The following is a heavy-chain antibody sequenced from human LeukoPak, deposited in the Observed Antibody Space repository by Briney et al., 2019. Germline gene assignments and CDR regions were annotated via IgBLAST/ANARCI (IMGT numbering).Heavy chain of an antibody. V-gene: IGHV1-2*02. Sequence: ASVKVSCKASGYTFTGYYMHWVRQAPGQGLEWMGWINPNSGGTNYAQKFQGRVTMTRDTSISTAYMELSRLRSDDTAVYYCARVDYYDYVWGSYRYFDYWGQGTLVTVSS. CDR2: INPNSGGT. CDR3: ARVDYYDYVWGSYRYFDY. CDR1: GYTFTGYY. D-gene: IGHD3-16*02. J-gene: IGHJ4*02.